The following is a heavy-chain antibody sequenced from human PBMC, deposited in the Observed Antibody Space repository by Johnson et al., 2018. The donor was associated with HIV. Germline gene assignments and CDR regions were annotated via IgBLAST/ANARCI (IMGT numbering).Heavy chain of an antibody. CDR2: ISYDGSNK. CDR1: GFTFNSYA. CDR3: ARDRADSSSWFTAFDI. V-gene: IGHV3-30*14. Sequence: QVQLVESGGGVVRPGGSLRLSCAASGFTFNSYAMHWVRQAPGKGLEWVAVISYDGSNKYFADSVKGRFTISRDNSRNTLFLQMNSLRADDTALYYCARDRADSSSWFTAFDIWGQGTMVTVSS. D-gene: IGHD6-13*01. J-gene: IGHJ3*02.